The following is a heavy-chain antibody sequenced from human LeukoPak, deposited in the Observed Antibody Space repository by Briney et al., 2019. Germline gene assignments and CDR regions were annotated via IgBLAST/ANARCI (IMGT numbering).Heavy chain of an antibody. J-gene: IGHJ4*02. D-gene: IGHD6-13*01. CDR1: GFTFSSYA. V-gene: IGHV3-23*01. Sequence: PGGSLRLSCAASGFTFSSYAMSWVRQAPGKGLEWVSAISGSGGSTYYADSVKGRFTISRDNSKNTLYLQMNSLRAEDTAVYYCAKGEWGYSSSWVDYWGQGTLVTVSS. CDR3: AKGEWGYSSSWVDY. CDR2: ISGSGGST.